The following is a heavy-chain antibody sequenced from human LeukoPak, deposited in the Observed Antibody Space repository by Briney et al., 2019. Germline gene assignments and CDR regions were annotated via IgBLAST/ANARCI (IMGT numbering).Heavy chain of an antibody. CDR3: AKDRVYYDSSGYYWGYFDY. D-gene: IGHD3-22*01. J-gene: IGHJ4*02. CDR2: ISGSGGST. V-gene: IGHV3-23*01. Sequence: GGSLRLSCAASGFTFSSYAMSWVRQAPGKGLEWVSAISGSGGSTYYADSVKGRFTISRDNSKNTLYLQMNSLRAEDTAVYYCAKDRVYYDSSGYYWGYFDYWGQGTLVTVSS. CDR1: GFTFSSYA.